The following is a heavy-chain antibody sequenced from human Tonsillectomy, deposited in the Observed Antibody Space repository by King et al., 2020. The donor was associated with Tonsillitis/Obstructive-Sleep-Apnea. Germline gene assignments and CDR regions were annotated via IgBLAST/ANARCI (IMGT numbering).Heavy chain of an antibody. D-gene: IGHD2-2*01. CDR2: ISSSSSYI. Sequence: VQLVESGGGLVKPGGSLRLSCAASGFTFSSYSMNLVRQAPGKWLEWVSSISSSSSYIYYADSVKGRFTLSSDNAKTSLYLQLNSLRAEETAVYYCARGGSRTIGVPVDGDWGQGTRVTV. CDR1: GFTFSSYS. V-gene: IGHV3-21*01. J-gene: IGHJ4*02. CDR3: ARGGSRTIGVPVDGD.